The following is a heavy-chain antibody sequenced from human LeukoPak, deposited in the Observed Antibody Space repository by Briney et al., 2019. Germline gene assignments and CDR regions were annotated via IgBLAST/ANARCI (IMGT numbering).Heavy chain of an antibody. CDR3: ARVDPEWELEFDY. Sequence: GASVKVSCKASGYTFTGYYMHWVRQAPGQGLEWMGWINPNSGGTNYAQEFQGRVTMTRDTSISTAYMELSRLRSDDTAVYYCARVDPEWELEFDYWGQGTLVTVSS. CDR1: GYTFTGYY. J-gene: IGHJ4*02. CDR2: INPNSGGT. V-gene: IGHV1-2*02. D-gene: IGHD1-26*01.